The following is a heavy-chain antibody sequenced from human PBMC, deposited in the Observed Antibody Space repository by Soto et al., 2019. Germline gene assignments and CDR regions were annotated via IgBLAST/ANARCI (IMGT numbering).Heavy chain of an antibody. Sequence: PSETLSLTCTVSGGSISSSSYYWGWIRQPPGKGLEWIGSIYYSGSTYYNPSLKSRVTISVDTSKNQFSLKLSSVTAADTAVYYCAREIWYDFWSGYQQKSNWFDPWGQGTLVTVSS. CDR3: AREIWYDFWSGYQQKSNWFDP. CDR2: IYYSGST. D-gene: IGHD3-3*01. CDR1: GGSISSSSYY. J-gene: IGHJ5*02. V-gene: IGHV4-39*07.